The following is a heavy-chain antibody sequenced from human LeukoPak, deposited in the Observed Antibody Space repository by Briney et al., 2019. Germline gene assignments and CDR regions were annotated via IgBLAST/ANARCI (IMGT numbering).Heavy chain of an antibody. Sequence: GGSLRLSCAASGFIFSSYWMSWVRQAPGKGLEWVADINQAGSEKYYVDSVKGRFTISRDNAKNSLFLQMNSLRAEDTAVFFCARVVVGVTNRFDPWGQGTLVIVSS. CDR3: ARVVVGVTNRFDP. V-gene: IGHV3-7*05. CDR2: INQAGSEK. CDR1: GFIFSSYW. D-gene: IGHD2-15*01. J-gene: IGHJ5*02.